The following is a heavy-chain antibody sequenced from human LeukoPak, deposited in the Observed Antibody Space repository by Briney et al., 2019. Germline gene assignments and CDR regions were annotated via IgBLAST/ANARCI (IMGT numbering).Heavy chain of an antibody. Sequence: ASVKVSCKASGYTFTDYYIHWVRQAPGQGLEWMGWINPNSGGTNYAQKFQGRVTMTRDTSISTAYMELRSVRSDDTAVYYCARDHGDDAFDIWGPGTMVTVSS. CDR2: INPNSGGT. J-gene: IGHJ3*02. V-gene: IGHV1-2*02. CDR1: GYTFTDYY. D-gene: IGHD3-3*01. CDR3: ARDHGDDAFDI.